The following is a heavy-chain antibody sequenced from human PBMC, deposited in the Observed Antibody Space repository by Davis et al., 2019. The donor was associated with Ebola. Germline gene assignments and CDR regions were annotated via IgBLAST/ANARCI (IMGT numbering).Heavy chain of an antibody. CDR2: ISDDGSNK. CDR1: GFTFSSYG. V-gene: IGHV3-30*19. D-gene: IGHD2-8*01. CDR3: ARPVALLSMQPWYFDL. J-gene: IGHJ2*01. Sequence: PGGSLRLSCAASGFTFSSYGMHWVRQAPGKGLEWVAIISDDGSNKYYADSVKGRFTVSRDTSNNTLYLQVNSLRAEDTAVYYCARPVALLSMQPWYFDLWGRGTLVTVSS.